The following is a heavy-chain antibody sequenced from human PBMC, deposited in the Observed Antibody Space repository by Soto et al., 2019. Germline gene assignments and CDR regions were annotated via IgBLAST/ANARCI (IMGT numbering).Heavy chain of an antibody. J-gene: IGHJ5*02. CDR3: ARALDYDFWGGRNWFDP. CDR1: GGSITDNY. V-gene: IGHV4-59*01. Sequence: QVQLQQSGPGLLKPSETLSLTCSVSGGSITDNYWTWIRQSPGKGLEWVGYIYYTGITNYNPSLKRRVTISPDRSKNQFSLKLDSVTAADTAVYYCARALDYDFWGGRNWFDPWGQGTLVTVSS. D-gene: IGHD3-3*01. CDR2: IYYTGIT.